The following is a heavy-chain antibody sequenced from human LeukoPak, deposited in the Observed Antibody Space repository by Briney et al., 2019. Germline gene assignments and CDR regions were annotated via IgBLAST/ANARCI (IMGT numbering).Heavy chain of an antibody. V-gene: IGHV3-23*01. CDR3: AKDREYSYGFALRHYFDY. J-gene: IGHJ4*02. Sequence: GGSLRLSCAASGFTFSSYAMSWVRQAPGKGLEWVSAISGSGGSTYYADSVKGRFTISRDNSKNTVYLQMNSLRAEDTAVYYCAKDREYSYGFALRHYFDYWGQGTLVTVSS. CDR2: ISGSGGST. CDR1: GFTFSSYA. D-gene: IGHD5-18*01.